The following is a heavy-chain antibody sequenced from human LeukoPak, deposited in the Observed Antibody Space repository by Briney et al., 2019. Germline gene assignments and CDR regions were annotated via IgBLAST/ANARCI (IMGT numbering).Heavy chain of an antibody. J-gene: IGHJ4*02. CDR3: ARSIGPGGYSSSWTRGYDY. D-gene: IGHD6-13*01. Sequence: SVKVSCKASGGTFSSYAISWVRQAPGQGLAWMGGIIPIFGTANYAQKFQGRVTITADESTSTAYMELSSLRSEDTAVYYCARSIGPGGYSSSWTRGYDYWGQGTLVTVSS. V-gene: IGHV1-69*13. CDR2: IIPIFGTA. CDR1: GGTFSSYA.